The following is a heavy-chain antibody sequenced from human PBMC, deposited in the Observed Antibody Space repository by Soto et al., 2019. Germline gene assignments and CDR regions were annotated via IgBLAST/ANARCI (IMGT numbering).Heavy chain of an antibody. D-gene: IGHD3-10*01. CDR3: AASGKWLSFFDY. Sequence: LSLTCAAAGFTFTTYAMSWVRQAPGRGLEWVSVVGVSGDSTYYADSVKGRFTISRDNSKNTLYLQMNSLRAEDTAVYFCAASGKWLSFFDYWGQGSLVTVSS. J-gene: IGHJ4*02. CDR2: VGVSGDST. V-gene: IGHV3-23*01. CDR1: GFTFTTYA.